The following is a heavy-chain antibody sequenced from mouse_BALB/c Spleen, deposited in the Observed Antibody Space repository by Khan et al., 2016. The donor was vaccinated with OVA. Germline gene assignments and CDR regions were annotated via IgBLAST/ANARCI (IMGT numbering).Heavy chain of an antibody. J-gene: IGHJ4*01. CDR1: GYTFTSNT. V-gene: IGHV1-4*01. Sequence: QVRLQQSGAELARPGASVRMSCKASGYTFTSNTMHWIKQRPGQGLEWIGYINPRSGYTTYNQNFKDKATLTADKSSSTAYMQLSSLTSEDSAVYYFARRTTGYTMASWGQGTSVTVSS. CDR3: ARRTTGYTMAS. D-gene: IGHD2-14*01. CDR2: INPRSGYT.